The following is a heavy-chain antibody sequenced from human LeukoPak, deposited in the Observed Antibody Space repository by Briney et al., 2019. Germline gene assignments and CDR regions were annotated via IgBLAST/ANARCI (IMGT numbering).Heavy chain of an antibody. J-gene: IGHJ6*03. V-gene: IGHV4-61*02. CDR2: IYTSGST. CDR3: AREEERVGAWGLGYYYYMDV. D-gene: IGHD1-26*01. CDR1: GGSISSGSYY. Sequence: PPETLSLTCTVSGGSISSGSYYWSWIRQPAGKGLEWIGRIYTSGSTNYNPSLKSRVTISVDTSKNQFSLKLSSVTAADTAVYYCAREEERVGAWGLGYYYYMDVWGKGTTVTISS.